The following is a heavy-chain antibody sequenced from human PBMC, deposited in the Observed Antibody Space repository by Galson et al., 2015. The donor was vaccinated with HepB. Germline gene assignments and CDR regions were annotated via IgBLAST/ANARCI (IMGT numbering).Heavy chain of an antibody. CDR1: EFTFSSYA. J-gene: IGHJ4*02. CDR3: VRSADISMGRGGDY. D-gene: IGHD5-18*01. CDR2: ISRSGGTT. V-gene: IGHV3-64*02. Sequence: SLRLSCAASEFTFSSYAMHWVRQAPGKGLEYVSGISRSGGTTYYGDSVEGRFTISRDNPDNTLYLQMGSLRAEDTAVYYCVRSADISMGRGGDYWGQGTLVTVSS.